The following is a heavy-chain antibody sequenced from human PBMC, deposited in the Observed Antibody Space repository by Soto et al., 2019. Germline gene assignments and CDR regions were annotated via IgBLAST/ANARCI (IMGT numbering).Heavy chain of an antibody. D-gene: IGHD3-3*01. V-gene: IGHV1-69*13. CDR1: GGTFSSYA. CDR2: IIPIFGTA. J-gene: IGHJ6*02. Sequence: SVKVSCKASGGTFSSYAISWVRQAPGQGLEWMGGIIPIFGTANYAQKFQGRVRITADESTSTAYMELSSLRSEDTAVCYCARGGDEVLRFLEWLSDYYYGMDVWGQGTTVTVSS. CDR3: ARGGDEVLRFLEWLSDYYYGMDV.